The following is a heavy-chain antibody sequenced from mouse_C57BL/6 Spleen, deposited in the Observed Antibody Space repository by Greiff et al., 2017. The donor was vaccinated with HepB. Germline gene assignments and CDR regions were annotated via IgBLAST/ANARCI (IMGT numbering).Heavy chain of an antibody. CDR1: GFTFSSYA. J-gene: IGHJ2*01. CDR3: TRDQTGSGNFDY. V-gene: IGHV5-9-1*02. Sequence: EVNVVESGEGLVKPGGSLKLSCAASGFTFSSYAMSWVRQTPEKRLEWVAYISSGGDYIYYADTVKGRFTISRDNARNTLYLQMSSLKSEDTAMYYCTRDQTGSGNFDYWGQGTTLTVSS. D-gene: IGHD3-1*01. CDR2: ISSGGDYI.